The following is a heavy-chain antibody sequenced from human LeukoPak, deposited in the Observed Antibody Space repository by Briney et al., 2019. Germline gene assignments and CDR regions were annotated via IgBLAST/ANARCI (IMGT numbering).Heavy chain of an antibody. CDR1: GFTFSSYG. CDR3: ASGRNYYFGVVIQLDYFDY. J-gene: IGHJ4*02. CDR2: IRYDGSNK. V-gene: IGHV3-30*02. Sequence: QPGGSLRLSCAASGFTFSSYGMHWVRQAPGKGLEWVAFIRYDGSNKYYADSVKGRFTISRDNSKNTLYLQMNSLRAEDTAVYYCASGRNYYFGVVIQLDYFDYWGQGTLVTVSS. D-gene: IGHD3-3*01.